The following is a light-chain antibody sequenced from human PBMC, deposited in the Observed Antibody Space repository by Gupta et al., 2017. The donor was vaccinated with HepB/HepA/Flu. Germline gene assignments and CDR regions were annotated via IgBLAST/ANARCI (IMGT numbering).Light chain of an antibody. CDR3: QQYGSLPRT. Sequence: DIVLTQSPGTLSLSPGERATLSCRASQSVSSTYLAWYQQKPGQAPRLLIYGASNRATGIPDRFSGSGSGTDFTLTISRLEPEDFAVYYCQQYGSLPRTFGQGTKVEIK. CDR1: QSVSSTY. V-gene: IGKV3-20*01. CDR2: GAS. J-gene: IGKJ1*01.